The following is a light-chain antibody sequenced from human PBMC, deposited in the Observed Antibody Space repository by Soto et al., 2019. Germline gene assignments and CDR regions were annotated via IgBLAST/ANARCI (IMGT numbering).Light chain of an antibody. CDR2: QVT. J-gene: IGLJ2*01. Sequence: QSALTQPPSASGSPGQSVTISCTGTSSDIGAYNYVSWYQQNPGKAPKLIIYQVTKRPSGVPDRFSGSKSDNTASLTVSGLQAEDEAAYYCSSCAGSNNFVIFGGGTKLTVL. V-gene: IGLV2-8*01. CDR1: SSDIGAYNY. CDR3: SSCAGSNNFVI.